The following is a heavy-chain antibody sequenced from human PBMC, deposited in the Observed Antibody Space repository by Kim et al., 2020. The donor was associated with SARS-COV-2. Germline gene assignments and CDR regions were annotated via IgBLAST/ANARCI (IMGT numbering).Heavy chain of an antibody. Sequence: RFTISRDNAKNSLYLQMNSLRAEDTALYYCAKGGGGYYYDSSGYRLPFDYWGQGTLVTVSS. D-gene: IGHD3-22*01. CDR3: AKGGGGYYYDSSGYRLPFDY. V-gene: IGHV3-9*01. J-gene: IGHJ4*02.